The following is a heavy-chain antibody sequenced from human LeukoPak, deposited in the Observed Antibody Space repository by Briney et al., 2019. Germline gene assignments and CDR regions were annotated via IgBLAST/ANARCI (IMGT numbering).Heavy chain of an antibody. CDR2: IYYSGST. V-gene: IGHV4-59*08. J-gene: IGHJ4*02. Sequence: PSETLSLTCTVSGGSISSYYWSWIRQPPGKGLEWIGYIYYSGSTNYNPSLKSRVTISVDTSKNQFSLKLSSVTAADTAVYYCARHARAAAGNYDHWGQGTLVTVSS. D-gene: IGHD6-13*01. CDR1: GGSISSYY. CDR3: ARHARAAAGNYDH.